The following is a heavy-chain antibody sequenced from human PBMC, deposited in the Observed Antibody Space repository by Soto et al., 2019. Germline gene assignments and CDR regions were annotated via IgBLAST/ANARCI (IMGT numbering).Heavy chain of an antibody. D-gene: IGHD3-3*01. CDR1: GYTFTSYG. V-gene: IGHV1-18*04. CDR2: ISAYNGNT. CDR3: AREGITIFGVVIGPYYYYGMDV. Sequence: ASVNVSCKASGYTFTSYGISWVRQAPGQGLKWMGWISAYNGNTNYAQKLQGRVTMTTDTSTSTAYMELRSLRSDDTAVYYCAREGITIFGVVIGPYYYYGMDVWGQGTTVTV. J-gene: IGHJ6*02.